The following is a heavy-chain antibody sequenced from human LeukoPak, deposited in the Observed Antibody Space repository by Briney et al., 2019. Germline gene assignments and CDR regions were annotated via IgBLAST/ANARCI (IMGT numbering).Heavy chain of an antibody. V-gene: IGHV1-18*04. D-gene: IGHD1-26*01. CDR1: GYTFTGYY. CDR3: ARDEVVGATPRVY. J-gene: IGHJ4*02. Sequence: GASVKVSRKASGYTFTGYYMHWVRQAPGQGLEWMGWISAYNDNTNYAQKLQGRVTMTTDTSTSTAYMELRSLRSDDTAVYYCARDEVVGATPRVYWGQGTLVTVSS. CDR2: ISAYNDNT.